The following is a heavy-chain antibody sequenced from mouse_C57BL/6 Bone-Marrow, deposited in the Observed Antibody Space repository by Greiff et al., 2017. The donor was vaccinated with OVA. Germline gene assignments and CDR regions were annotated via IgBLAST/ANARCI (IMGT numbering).Heavy chain of an antibody. Sequence: EVQLQQSGPGLVKPSQSLSLTCSVTGYSITSGYYWNWIRQFPGNKLEWMGYISYDGSNNYNPSLKNRISITRDTSKHQFFLKLNSVTTEDTATYYCARNAYYSNYDYYAMDYWGQGTSVTVSS. V-gene: IGHV3-6*01. CDR1: GYSITSGYY. CDR2: ISYDGSN. CDR3: ARNAYYSNYDYYAMDY. D-gene: IGHD2-5*01. J-gene: IGHJ4*01.